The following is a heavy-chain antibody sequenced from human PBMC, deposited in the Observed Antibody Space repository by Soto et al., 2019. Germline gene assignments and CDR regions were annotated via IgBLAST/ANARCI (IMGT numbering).Heavy chain of an antibody. Sequence: GGSLRLSCAASGFTFSSYGMHWVRQGPGKGLEWVAVISYDGSNKYYADSVKGRFTISRDNSKNTLYLQMNSLRAEDTAVYYCANERGYCSGGSCSYYYYGMDVWGQGTTVTVSS. V-gene: IGHV3-30*18. CDR2: ISYDGSNK. CDR1: GFTFSSYG. J-gene: IGHJ6*02. CDR3: ANERGYCSGGSCSYYYYGMDV. D-gene: IGHD2-15*01.